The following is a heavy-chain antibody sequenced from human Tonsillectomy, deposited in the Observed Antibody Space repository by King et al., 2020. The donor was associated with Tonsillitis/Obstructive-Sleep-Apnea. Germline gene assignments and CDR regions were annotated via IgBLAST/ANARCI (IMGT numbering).Heavy chain of an antibody. CDR2: IYWDDDK. CDR1: GFSLSTSGVG. J-gene: IGHJ5*02. Sequence: ITLKESGPTLVKPTQTLTLTCTFSGFSLSTSGVGVGWIRQPPGKALEWLALIYWDDDKRYSPSQKSRLTITKDTSKNQVVLTMTDMDPVDTDTYPCAHPRTGYCGSTSCYTGFDPWGQGTLVTVSS. CDR3: AHPRTGYCGSTSCYTGFDP. V-gene: IGHV2-5*02. D-gene: IGHD2-2*02.